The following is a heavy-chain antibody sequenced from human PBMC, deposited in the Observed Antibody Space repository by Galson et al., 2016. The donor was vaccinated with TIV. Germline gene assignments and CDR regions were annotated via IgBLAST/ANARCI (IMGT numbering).Heavy chain of an antibody. J-gene: IGHJ4*02. CDR1: GLTFIHYW. CDR2: VNQFEGET. Sequence: SLRLSCAASGLTFIHYWMSWVRQAPGKGLEWVGNVNQFEGETYYADSVRGRFTISRDNAKNETYLQMTRLRADDTAVYFCATRGYYFDFWGQGALVTVSS. D-gene: IGHD3-10*01. V-gene: IGHV3-7*01. CDR3: ATRGYYFDF.